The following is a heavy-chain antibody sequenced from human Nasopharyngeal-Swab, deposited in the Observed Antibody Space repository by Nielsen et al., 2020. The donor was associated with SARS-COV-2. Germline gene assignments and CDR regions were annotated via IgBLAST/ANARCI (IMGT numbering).Heavy chain of an antibody. J-gene: IGHJ4*02. D-gene: IGHD2-2*01. V-gene: IGHV4-34*01. CDR2: INHSGST. Sequence: IRQRPGKGLEWIGEINHSGSTNYNPSLKSRVTISVDTSKNQFSLKLSSVTAADTAVYYCARIEDCSSTSCYDYFDYWGQGTLVTVSS. CDR3: ARIEDCSSTSCYDYFDY.